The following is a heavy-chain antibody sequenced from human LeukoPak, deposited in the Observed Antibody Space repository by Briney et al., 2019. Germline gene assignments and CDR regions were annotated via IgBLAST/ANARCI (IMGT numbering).Heavy chain of an antibody. CDR2: IYYTGST. CDR1: GGSISYHY. CDR3: ARDQSSGWFDP. V-gene: IGHV4-59*11. D-gene: IGHD6-19*01. Sequence: SETLSHTCIVSGGSISYHYWSWIRQPPGKGLEWIGYIYYTGSTNYNPSLKSRVTMSVDTSKNQFSLKLSSVTAADTAVYYCARDQSSGWFDPWGQGTLVTVSS. J-gene: IGHJ5*02.